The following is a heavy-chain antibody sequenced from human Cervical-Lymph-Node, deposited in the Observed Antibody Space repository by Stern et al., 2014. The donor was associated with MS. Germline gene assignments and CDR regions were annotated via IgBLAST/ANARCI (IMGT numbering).Heavy chain of an antibody. V-gene: IGHV1-46*03. Sequence: VQLVESGAEVKKPGASVTVSCRTYGYTFIDYYIHWVRQAPGQGLEWMGIINLSDGATTYAEKFQGRVTMTRDTSTNTAYMQLGSLTSEDTAVFFCAREGADNDAFDVWGQGTMVTVSS. D-gene: IGHD1-26*01. CDR2: INLSDGAT. CDR3: AREGADNDAFDV. CDR1: GYTFIDYY. J-gene: IGHJ3*01.